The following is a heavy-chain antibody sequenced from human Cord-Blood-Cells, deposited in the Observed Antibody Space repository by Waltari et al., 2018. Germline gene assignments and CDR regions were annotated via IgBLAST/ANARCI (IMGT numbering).Heavy chain of an antibody. D-gene: IGHD3-10*01. CDR2: INHSGRT. J-gene: IGHJ3*02. V-gene: IGHV4-34*01. CDR1: GGSFSGSY. CDR3: AGPYGSGSSYAFDI. Sequence: QVQLQQWGAGLLKPSETLSLTCAVYGGSFSGSYWSWIRQPPGKGLEWIGEINHSGRTHYTPSLKSRVTISVDTAKNQFSRKLSSVTAADTAVYYCAGPYGSGSSYAFDIWGQGTMVTVSS.